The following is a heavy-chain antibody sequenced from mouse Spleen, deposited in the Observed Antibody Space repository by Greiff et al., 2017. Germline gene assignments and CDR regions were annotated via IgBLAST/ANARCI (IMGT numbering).Heavy chain of an antibody. J-gene: IGHJ3*01. Sequence: EVKLMESGGGLVKPGGSLKLSCAASGFTFSSYAMSWVRQTPEKRLEWVATISSGGSYTYYPDSVKGRFTISRDNAKNTLYLQMSSLRSEDTAMYYCARHPITTVVAPFAYWGQGTLVTVSA. CDR3: ARHPITTVVAPFAY. D-gene: IGHD1-1*01. V-gene: IGHV5-9-3*01. CDR2: ISSGGSYT. CDR1: GFTFSSYA.